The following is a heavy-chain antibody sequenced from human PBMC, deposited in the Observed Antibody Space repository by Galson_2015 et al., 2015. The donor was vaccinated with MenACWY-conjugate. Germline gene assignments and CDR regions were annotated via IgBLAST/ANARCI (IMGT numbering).Heavy chain of an antibody. CDR3: ARTPSIAAAGAYFDY. Sequence: SLRLSCAASGFTFSSYSMNWVRQAPGKGLEWVSSISGSSSYIYYADSVKGRFTISRDNAKNSLYLQMNSLRAEDTAVYYCARTPSIAAAGAYFDYWGQGTLVTVSS. CDR1: GFTFSSYS. D-gene: IGHD6-13*01. J-gene: IGHJ4*02. CDR2: ISGSSSYI. V-gene: IGHV3-21*01.